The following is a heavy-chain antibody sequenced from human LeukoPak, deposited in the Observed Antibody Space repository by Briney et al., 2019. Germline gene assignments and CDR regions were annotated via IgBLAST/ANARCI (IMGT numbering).Heavy chain of an antibody. J-gene: IGHJ5*02. CDR1: GYSISSGYY. CDR2: IYHSGRT. CDR3: ARMIPELNWFDP. Sequence: SETLSPTCTVSGYSISSGYYWGWIRQPPGKGLEWIGRIYHSGRTFYNPSLKSRVTISVDTSKNQFSLKLSSVTAADTAVYYCARMIPELNWFDPWGQGTLVTVSS. D-gene: IGHD3-10*01. V-gene: IGHV4-38-2*02.